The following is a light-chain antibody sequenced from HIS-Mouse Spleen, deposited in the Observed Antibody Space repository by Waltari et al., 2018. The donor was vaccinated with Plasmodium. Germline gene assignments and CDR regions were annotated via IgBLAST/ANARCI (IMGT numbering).Light chain of an antibody. Sequence: EIVMTQSPATLSVSPGERATLSCRASHRFSSNLAWYQQKPGQAPRLLIYGASTRATGIPARFSGSGSGTEFTLTISSLQSEDFAVYYCQQYNNWSFTFGPGTKVDIK. CDR2: GAS. CDR3: QQYNNWSFT. CDR1: HRFSSN. J-gene: IGKJ3*01. V-gene: IGKV3-15*01.